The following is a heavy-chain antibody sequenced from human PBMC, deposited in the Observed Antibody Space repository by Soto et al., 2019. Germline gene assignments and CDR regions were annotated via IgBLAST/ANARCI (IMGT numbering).Heavy chain of an antibody. J-gene: IGHJ4*02. CDR2: LFSNDEK. Sequence: QVTLKESGPVLVKPTETLTLTCTVSGFSLSNARMGVSWIRQPPGKALEWLAHLFSNDEKSYSTSLKSRLTSSKDTSKSQVVLTMTNMDPVDTATYYCARIASNYDFWSGYDNWGQGTLVTVSS. D-gene: IGHD3-3*01. V-gene: IGHV2-26*01. CDR1: GFSLSNARMG. CDR3: ARIASNYDFWSGYDN.